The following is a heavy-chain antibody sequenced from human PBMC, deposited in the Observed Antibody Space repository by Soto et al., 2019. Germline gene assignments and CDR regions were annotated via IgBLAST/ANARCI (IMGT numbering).Heavy chain of an antibody. Sequence: XETLSLTCTVSGGSISSSSYYWGWIRQPPGKGLEWIGSIYYSGSTYYNPSLKSRVTISVDTSKNQFSLKLSSVTAADTAVYYCARRERGTIFGVVQPDWGQGPLVTVSS. CDR1: GGSISSSSYY. D-gene: IGHD3-3*01. CDR3: ARRERGTIFGVVQPD. V-gene: IGHV4-39*01. CDR2: IYYSGST. J-gene: IGHJ1*01.